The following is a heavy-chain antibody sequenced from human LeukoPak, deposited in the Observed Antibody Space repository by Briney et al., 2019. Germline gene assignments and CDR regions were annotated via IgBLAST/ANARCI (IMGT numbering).Heavy chain of an antibody. J-gene: IGHJ3*01. V-gene: IGHV1-18*01. D-gene: IGHD2-15*01. CDR2: ISAYNGDT. Sequence: VKVSCKTSGYTFTTYAINWLRHAPGQGLEWMGWISAYNGDTKYAPNFQGRVSMTMDRSTTTAYMELRGLRSDDTALYYCASWRRYCNDRSCSKPEKEAFDVWGQGTMVTVSS. CDR1: GYTFTTYA. CDR3: ASWRRYCNDRSCSKPEKEAFDV.